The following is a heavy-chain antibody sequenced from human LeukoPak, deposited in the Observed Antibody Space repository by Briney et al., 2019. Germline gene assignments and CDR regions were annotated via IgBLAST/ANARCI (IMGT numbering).Heavy chain of an antibody. V-gene: IGHV4-38-2*02. CDR1: GYSISSGYY. Sequence: SETLSLTCTVSGYSISSGYYWGWIRQPPGKGLEWIGSIYRSGSTYYNPSLKSRVTISVDTSKNQFSLKLSSVTAADTAVYYCAREFGGYGDSTGGYYFDYWGQGTLVTVSS. J-gene: IGHJ4*02. CDR2: IYRSGST. CDR3: AREFGGYGDSTGGYYFDY. D-gene: IGHD4-17*01.